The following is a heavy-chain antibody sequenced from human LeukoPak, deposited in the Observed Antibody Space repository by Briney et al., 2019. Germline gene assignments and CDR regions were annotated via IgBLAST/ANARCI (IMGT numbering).Heavy chain of an antibody. J-gene: IGHJ6*02. Sequence: SETLSLTCTVSGGSISSGGYYWTWIRQHPEKGLEWIGYIYYSGSTYYNPSLKSRLTISVDTSKNQFSLKLYSVTVADTAIYYCARAADYCNYGMDIWGQGTTVTVSS. CDR1: GGSISSGGYY. CDR3: ARAADYCNYGMDI. CDR2: IYYSGST. V-gene: IGHV4-31*03.